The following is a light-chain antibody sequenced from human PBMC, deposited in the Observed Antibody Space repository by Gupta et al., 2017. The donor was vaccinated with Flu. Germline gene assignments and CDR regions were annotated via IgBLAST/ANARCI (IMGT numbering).Light chain of an antibody. CDR1: SNGYNY. Sequence: SNGYNYLDWYLQKPGQSPQLLIYLGSNRASGVPDRFSVSGSGTAFTLKIIRVEAEDVGVYYFMQALQTPITFGQGTRLEIK. J-gene: IGKJ5*01. CDR3: MQALQTPIT. V-gene: IGKV2-28*01. CDR2: LGS.